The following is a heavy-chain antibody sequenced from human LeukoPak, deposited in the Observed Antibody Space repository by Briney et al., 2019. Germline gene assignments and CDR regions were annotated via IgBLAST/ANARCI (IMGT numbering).Heavy chain of an antibody. CDR3: ARGLGSYGTPGPFDY. Sequence: PSETLSLTCAVYGGSFSGYYWSWIRQPPGKGLEWIGEINHSGSTNYNPSLKSRVTISVDTSKNQFSLKLSSVTAADTAVYYCARGLGSYGTPGPFDYWGQGTLVTVSS. CDR2: INHSGST. D-gene: IGHD1-26*01. J-gene: IGHJ4*02. CDR1: GGSFSGYY. V-gene: IGHV4-34*01.